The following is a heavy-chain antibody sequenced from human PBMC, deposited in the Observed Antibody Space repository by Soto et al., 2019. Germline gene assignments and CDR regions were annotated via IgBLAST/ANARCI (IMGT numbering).Heavy chain of an antibody. CDR2: MNPNSGNT. D-gene: IGHD5-18*01. Sequence: QVQLVQSGAEVKKSGASVKVSCKASGYTFTSYDIIWVRQATGQGLEWMGWMNPNSGNTATAQKFQGRVTFSRSTSISTAYVELSSLRSEDTAVYYCARSRGYTYDHYGMDVWGQGTTVTVSS. J-gene: IGHJ6*02. CDR1: GYTFTSYD. CDR3: ARSRGYTYDHYGMDV. V-gene: IGHV1-8*01.